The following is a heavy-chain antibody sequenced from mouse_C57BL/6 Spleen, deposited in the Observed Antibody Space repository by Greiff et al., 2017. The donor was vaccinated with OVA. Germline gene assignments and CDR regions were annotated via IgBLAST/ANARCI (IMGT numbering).Heavy chain of an antibody. Sequence: EVQLQQSGAELVRPGASVKLSCTASGFNIKDDYMHWVKQRPEQGLEWIGWIDPENGDTEYASKFQGKATITADTSSNTAYLQLSSLTSEDTAVYYYTTLGLRGVSYFDYWGQGTTLTVSS. CDR1: GFNIKDDY. D-gene: IGHD2-2*01. CDR3: TTLGLRGVSYFDY. CDR2: IDPENGDT. J-gene: IGHJ2*01. V-gene: IGHV14-4*01.